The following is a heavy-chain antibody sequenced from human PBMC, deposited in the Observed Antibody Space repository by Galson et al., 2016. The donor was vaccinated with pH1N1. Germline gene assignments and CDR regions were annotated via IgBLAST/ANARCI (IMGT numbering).Heavy chain of an antibody. J-gene: IGHJ4*02. D-gene: IGHD4/OR15-4a*01. V-gene: IGHV3-7*04. Sequence: LRLSCAASGFSFSGYWMSWVRQAPGKGLEWVANIKQDGTEKYYVASVKGRFTISRDNAKNSLYLQMNSLRVEDTAVYYCVRAIGAKSAYWGQGTLVTVSS. CDR2: IKQDGTEK. CDR1: GFSFSGYW. CDR3: VRAIGAKSAY.